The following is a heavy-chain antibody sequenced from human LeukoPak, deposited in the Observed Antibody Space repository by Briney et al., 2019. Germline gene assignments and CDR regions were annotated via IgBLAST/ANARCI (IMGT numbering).Heavy chain of an antibody. CDR3: TTSIFGVVITF. Sequence: GGSLRLSCAASGFTFSNAWMSWVRQAPGKGLEWVGRIKIKTDGGTTDYAAPVKGRFTISRDDSKNTLYLQMNSLKTEDTAVYYCTTSIFGVVITFWGQGTLVTVSS. CDR2: IKIKTDGGTT. J-gene: IGHJ4*02. CDR1: GFTFSNAW. V-gene: IGHV3-15*01. D-gene: IGHD3-3*01.